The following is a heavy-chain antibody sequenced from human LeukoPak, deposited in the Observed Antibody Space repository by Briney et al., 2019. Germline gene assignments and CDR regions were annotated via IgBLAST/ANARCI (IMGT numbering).Heavy chain of an antibody. V-gene: IGHV3-30*18. D-gene: IGHD2-2*02. Sequence: GGSLRLSCAASGFTFSGYGMHWVRQAPGKGLEWVAVISYDGSNKYYADSVKGRFTISRDNSKNTLYLQMNSLRAEDTAVYYCAKDRDSYTDYWGQGTLVTVSS. CDR1: GFTFSGYG. CDR2: ISYDGSNK. J-gene: IGHJ4*02. CDR3: AKDRDSYTDY.